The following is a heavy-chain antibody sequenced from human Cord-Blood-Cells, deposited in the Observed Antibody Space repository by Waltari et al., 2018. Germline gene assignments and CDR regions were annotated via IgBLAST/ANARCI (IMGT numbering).Heavy chain of an antibody. CDR3: AKDLAAAGTDAFDI. J-gene: IGHJ3*02. D-gene: IGHD6-13*01. V-gene: IGHV3-30*18. CDR1: GFTFSSYG. Sequence: QVQLVESGGGVVQPGRSLRLSCAASGFTFSSYGMHWVRQAPGKGLEWVAVISYDGSNKYYADSVKGRFTISRDNSKKTMYLQMNSLRAEDTAVYYCAKDLAAAGTDAFDIWGQGTMVTVSS. CDR2: ISYDGSNK.